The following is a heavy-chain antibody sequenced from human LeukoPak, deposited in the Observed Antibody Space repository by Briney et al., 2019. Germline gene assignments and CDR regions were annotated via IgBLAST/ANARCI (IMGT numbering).Heavy chain of an antibody. Sequence: PSQTLSLTCTVSGGSISSGGYYWSWIRQHPGKGLEWIGYIYYSGSTYYNPSLKSRVTISVDTSKSQFSLKLSSVTAADTAVYYCARAVYYYDSSGYYYGGYFDYWGQGTLVTVSS. CDR1: GGSISSGGYY. J-gene: IGHJ4*02. CDR2: IYYSGST. D-gene: IGHD3-22*01. V-gene: IGHV4-31*03. CDR3: ARAVYYYDSSGYYYGGYFDY.